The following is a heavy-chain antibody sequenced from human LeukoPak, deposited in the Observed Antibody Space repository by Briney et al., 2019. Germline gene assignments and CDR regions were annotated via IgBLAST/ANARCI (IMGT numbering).Heavy chain of an antibody. Sequence: SETLSLTCTVSGYSISSGYYWGWIRQPPGKGLEWIGSIYHSGSTYYNPSLKSRVTISVDTSKNQFSLKLSSVTAADTAVYYCAASSNGYYGDAFDIWGQGTMVTVSS. V-gene: IGHV4-38-2*02. CDR3: AASSNGYYGDAFDI. CDR2: IYHSGST. D-gene: IGHD3-22*01. CDR1: GYSISSGYY. J-gene: IGHJ3*02.